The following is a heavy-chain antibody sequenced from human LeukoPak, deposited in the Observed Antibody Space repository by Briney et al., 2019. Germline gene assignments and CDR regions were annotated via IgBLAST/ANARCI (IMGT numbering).Heavy chain of an antibody. V-gene: IGHV3-30*04. CDR3: ARDLFPYGSGSYYNVNGGGSDY. J-gene: IGHJ4*02. D-gene: IGHD3-10*01. CDR1: GFTFSSYA. CDR2: ISSDGSNK. Sequence: GRSLRLSCAASGFTFSSYAMHWVRQAPGKGLEWVAVISSDGSNKYYADSTKGRFTISRDNSKNTLYLQMNSLRAEDTAVYYCARDLFPYGSGSYYNVNGGGSDYWGQGTLVTVSS.